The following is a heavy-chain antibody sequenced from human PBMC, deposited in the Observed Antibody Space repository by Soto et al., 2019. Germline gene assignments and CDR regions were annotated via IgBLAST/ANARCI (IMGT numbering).Heavy chain of an antibody. Sequence: SETLSLTCTVSGGSISSYYWSWIRQPPGKGLEWIGYIYYSGSTNYNPSLKSRVTISVDTSKNQFSLKLSSVTAADTAVYYCATSNWNYDRSFDYWGQGTLVTVSS. D-gene: IGHD1-7*01. J-gene: IGHJ4*02. CDR1: GGSISSYY. CDR3: ATSNWNYDRSFDY. V-gene: IGHV4-59*08. CDR2: IYYSGST.